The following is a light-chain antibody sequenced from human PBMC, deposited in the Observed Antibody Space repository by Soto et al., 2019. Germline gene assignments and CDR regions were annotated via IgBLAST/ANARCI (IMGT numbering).Light chain of an antibody. CDR2: KAS. J-gene: IGKJ1*01. V-gene: IGKV1-5*03. Sequence: DIHMTQSPSTLSASVGDRVTITCRASQSISTWLAWYQQKPGKAPKLLIYKASSLEGGVPSRFSGSGSGTEFTLTISSLQPDDFATYYCQQYLNRWTFGQGTKVE. CDR1: QSISTW. CDR3: QQYLNRWT.